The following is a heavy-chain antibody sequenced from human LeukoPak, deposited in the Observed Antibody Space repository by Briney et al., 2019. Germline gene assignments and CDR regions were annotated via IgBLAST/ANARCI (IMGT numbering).Heavy chain of an antibody. CDR2: ISSSSSYI. CDR3: ARSGLDAGSCDY. V-gene: IGHV3-21*01. J-gene: IGHJ4*02. Sequence: PGGSLRFSCAASGFTFSSYSMNWVRQAPGKGLEWVSSISSSSSYIYYADSVKGRFTISRDNAKNSLYLQMNSLRAEDTAVYYCARSGLDAGSCDYWGQGTLVTVSS. CDR1: GFTFSSYS. D-gene: IGHD6-19*01.